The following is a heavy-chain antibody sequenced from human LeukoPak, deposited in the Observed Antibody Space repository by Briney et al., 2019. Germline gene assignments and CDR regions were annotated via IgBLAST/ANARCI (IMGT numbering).Heavy chain of an antibody. CDR1: GFTFDDYA. Sequence: GGSLRLSCAASGFTFDDYAMHWVRQAPGKGLEWVSGISWNSGSIGYADSVKGRFTISRDNAKNSLYLQMNSLRAEDTALYYCALIGSSGSRDYWGQGTLVTVSS. D-gene: IGHD3-22*01. CDR2: ISWNSGSI. CDR3: ALIGSSGSRDY. J-gene: IGHJ4*02. V-gene: IGHV3-9*01.